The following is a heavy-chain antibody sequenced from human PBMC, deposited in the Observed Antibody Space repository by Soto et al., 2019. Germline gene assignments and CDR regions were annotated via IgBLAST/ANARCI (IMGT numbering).Heavy chain of an antibody. CDR2: IYWDDDK. Sequence: QITLKESGPTLVKPTQTLTLTCTFSGFSLSTSGVGVAWIRQPPGKALEWLALIYWDDDKRYRPSLETRLTITKDTSKNQVVLTMTNMESVDTDTYYCAYLTFSGGSCHWFSYSGLDVGGQGTTVTVSS. CDR3: AYLTFSGGSCHWFSYSGLDV. J-gene: IGHJ6*02. V-gene: IGHV2-5*02. D-gene: IGHD2-15*01. CDR1: GFSLSTSGVG.